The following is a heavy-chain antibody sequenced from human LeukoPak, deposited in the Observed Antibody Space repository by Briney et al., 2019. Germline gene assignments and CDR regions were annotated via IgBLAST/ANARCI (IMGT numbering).Heavy chain of an antibody. CDR1: GGSISSYY. J-gene: IGHJ3*01. CDR2: IYYSGST. CDR3: SRDPAYYGSET. V-gene: IGHV4-59*01. D-gene: IGHD3-10*01. Sequence: SETLSLTCTVPGGSISSYYWSWIRQPPGEGLEWSWYIYYSGSTNYNPSLKSRVTISVDTSKNQFSRNRNSVTAADTAGQCFSRDPAYYGSETWGQGTMVTVSS.